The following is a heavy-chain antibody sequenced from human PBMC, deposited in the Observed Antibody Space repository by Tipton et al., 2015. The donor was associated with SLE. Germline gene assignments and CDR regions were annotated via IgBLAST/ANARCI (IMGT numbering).Heavy chain of an antibody. V-gene: IGHV3-30*02. D-gene: IGHD2-21*01. Sequence: LGSYGMHWVRQAPGKGLEWVAFVRYDGNNQNYADSVKGRFIISRDNSKNTLYLQMHSLRTEDTAVYYCAKDPGGDYFDYWGQGTLVTVSS. CDR1: LGSYG. J-gene: IGHJ4*02. CDR2: VRYDGNNQ. CDR3: AKDPGGDYFDY.